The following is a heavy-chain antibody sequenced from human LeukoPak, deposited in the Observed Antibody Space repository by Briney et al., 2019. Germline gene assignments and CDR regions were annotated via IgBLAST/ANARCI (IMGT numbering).Heavy chain of an antibody. V-gene: IGHV1-18*01. J-gene: IGHJ4*02. Sequence: ASVKVSCKASGYTFTSYGISWVRQAPGQGLEWMGWISAYNGNTNYAQKLQGRVTMTRDTSTSTVYMELSSLRSEDTAVYYCARDGGLGGWAFDYWGQGTLVTVSS. CDR1: GYTFTSYG. CDR3: ARDGGLGGWAFDY. D-gene: IGHD6-19*01. CDR2: ISAYNGNT.